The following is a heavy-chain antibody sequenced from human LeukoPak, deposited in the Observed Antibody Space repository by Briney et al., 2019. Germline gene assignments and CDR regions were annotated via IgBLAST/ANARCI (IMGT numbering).Heavy chain of an antibody. D-gene: IGHD3-9*01. CDR3: QRPPYDILSGPTDAFDI. CDR2: IYPGDSET. CDR1: RYSFTTYW. V-gene: IGHV5-51*01. Sequence: GESLKISCKGSRYSFTTYWICWVRQMPGKGPEYMGIIYPGDSETRSGPSFQGQVPISADKSISTAYLQWSSLRASDTAIFFRQRPPYDILSGPTDAFDIWGQGTMVTVSS. J-gene: IGHJ3*02.